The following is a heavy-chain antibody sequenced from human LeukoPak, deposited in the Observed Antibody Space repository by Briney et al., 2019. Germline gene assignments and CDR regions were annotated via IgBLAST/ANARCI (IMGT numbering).Heavy chain of an antibody. CDR1: GFTVSSNY. CDR2: IYSGGST. J-gene: IGHJ5*02. Sequence: PGGSLRLSCAASGFTVSSNYMSWVRQAPGKGLEWVSVIYSGGSTYYADSVKGRFTISRDNSKNTLYLQMNSLRAEDTAVYYCARGLYSGGSWPYSSWGQGTLVTVSS. CDR3: ARGLYSGGSWPYSS. D-gene: IGHD6-13*01. V-gene: IGHV3-53*01.